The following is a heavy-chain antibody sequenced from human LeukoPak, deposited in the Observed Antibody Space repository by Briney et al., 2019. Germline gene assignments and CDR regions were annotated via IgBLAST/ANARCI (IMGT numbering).Heavy chain of an antibody. J-gene: IGHJ4*02. D-gene: IGHD6-13*01. V-gene: IGHV1-18*04. CDR3: AAGIAAAGTFY. CDR2: ISAYNGNT. Sequence: GASVKVSCKASGYTFTSYGISWVRQAPGQGLEWMGWISAYNGNTNYAQKLQGRVTMTTDTSTSTAYMELSSLRSEDTAVYYCAAGIAAAGTFYWGQGTLVTVSS. CDR1: GYTFTSYG.